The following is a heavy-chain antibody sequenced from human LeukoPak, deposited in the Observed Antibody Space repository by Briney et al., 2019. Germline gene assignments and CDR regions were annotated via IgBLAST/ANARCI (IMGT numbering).Heavy chain of an antibody. D-gene: IGHD3-10*01. CDR1: GFTFSSYS. CDR2: ISSSSSYI. CDR3: ARDFAYYGSGSHRGCVDY. V-gene: IGHV3-21*01. Sequence: GGSLRLSCAASGFTFSSYSMNWVRQAPGKGLERVSSISSSSSYIYYADSVKGRFTISRDNAKNSLYLQMNSLRAEDTAVYYCARDFAYYGSGSHRGCVDYWGQGTLATVSS. J-gene: IGHJ4*02.